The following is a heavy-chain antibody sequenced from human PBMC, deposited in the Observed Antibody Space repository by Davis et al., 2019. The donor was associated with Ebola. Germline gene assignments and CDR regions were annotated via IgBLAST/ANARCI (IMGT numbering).Heavy chain of an antibody. CDR2: IWYDGSNK. V-gene: IGHV3-33*01. J-gene: IGHJ4*02. Sequence: GESLKISCAASGFTFSSYGMHWVRQAPGKGLEWVAVIWYDGSNKYYADSVKGRFTISRDNSKNTLYLQMNSLRAEDTAVYYCARGGSGPDYRLDYWGQGTLVTVSS. CDR3: ARGGSGPDYRLDY. D-gene: IGHD3-10*01. CDR1: GFTFSSYG.